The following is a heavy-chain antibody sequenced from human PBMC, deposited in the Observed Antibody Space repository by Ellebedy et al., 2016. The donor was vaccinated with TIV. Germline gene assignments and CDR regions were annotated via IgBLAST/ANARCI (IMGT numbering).Heavy chain of an antibody. Sequence: PGGSLRLSCAASGFTFSGYNMNWVRQAPGKGLEWLSYISSSSRTIYYADSVKGRFTISRDNAKNSLYLQMDSLRAEDTAVYYCARTRSGWYVDYWGQGTLVTVSS. D-gene: IGHD6-19*01. J-gene: IGHJ4*02. CDR1: GFTFSGYN. V-gene: IGHV3-48*04. CDR3: ARTRSGWYVDY. CDR2: ISSSSRTI.